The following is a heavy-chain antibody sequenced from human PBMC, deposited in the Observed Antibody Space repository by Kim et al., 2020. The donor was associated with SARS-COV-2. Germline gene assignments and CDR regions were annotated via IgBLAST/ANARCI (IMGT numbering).Heavy chain of an antibody. D-gene: IGHD2-15*01. J-gene: IGHJ4*02. Sequence: GSLRLSCAVYGGSFSGYYWSWIRQPPGKGLEWIGEINHSGSTNYNPSLKSRVTISVDTSKNQFSLKLSSVTAADTAVYYCARRDIVVVVAALDYWGQGTLVTVSS. V-gene: IGHV4-34*01. CDR2: INHSGST. CDR1: GGSFSGYY. CDR3: ARRDIVVVVAALDY.